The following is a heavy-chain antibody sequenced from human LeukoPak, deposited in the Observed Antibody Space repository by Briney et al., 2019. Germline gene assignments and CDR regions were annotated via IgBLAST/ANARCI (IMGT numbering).Heavy chain of an antibody. CDR1: GFTFSSYA. V-gene: IGHV3-23*01. J-gene: IGHJ3*02. Sequence: GGSLRLSCAASGFTFSSYAMSWVRQAPGKGLEWVSAISGSGGSTYYADSVKGRFTISRDNSKNTLYLQMNSLRAEDTAVYYCAKAPITIFGVVIIPIDAFDIWGQGTMVTVSS. CDR3: AKAPITIFGVVIIPIDAFDI. D-gene: IGHD3-3*01. CDR2: ISGSGGST.